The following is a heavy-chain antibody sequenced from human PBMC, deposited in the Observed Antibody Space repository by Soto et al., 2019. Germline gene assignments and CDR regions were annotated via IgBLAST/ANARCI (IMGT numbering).Heavy chain of an antibody. Sequence: PGESLKISCKGSGYNVGSKWSGWVRQMPGKGLGWMGIIYPGDSDTRYSPSFQGQVTISADKSISTAYLQWSSLKASDTAMYYCARAQYYYYGMDVWGQGTTVTVSS. CDR1: GYNVGSKW. V-gene: IGHV5-51*01. CDR3: ARAQYYYYGMDV. CDR2: IYPGDSDT. J-gene: IGHJ6*02.